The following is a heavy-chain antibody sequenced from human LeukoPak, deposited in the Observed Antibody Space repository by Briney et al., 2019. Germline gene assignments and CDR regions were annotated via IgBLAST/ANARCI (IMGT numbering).Heavy chain of an antibody. CDR3: ARRGYDSSGYYYDHWFDP. V-gene: IGHV4-39*01. CDR2: IYYSGST. Sequence: SETLSLTCIVSGGSISSSSYYWGWIRQPPGNGLEWIGSIYYSGSTYYNPSLKSRVTISVDTSKNQFSLKLSSVTAADTAVYYCARRGYDSSGYYYDHWFDPWGQGTLVTVSS. CDR1: GGSISSSSYY. J-gene: IGHJ5*02. D-gene: IGHD3-22*01.